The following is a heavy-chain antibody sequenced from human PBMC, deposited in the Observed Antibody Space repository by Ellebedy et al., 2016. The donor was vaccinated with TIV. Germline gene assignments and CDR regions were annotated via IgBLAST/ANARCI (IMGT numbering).Heavy chain of an antibody. CDR1: EVTLSNYA. CDR3: ARRSCGDVSCPTAGWFDA. V-gene: IGHV3-23*01. J-gene: IGHJ5*02. Sequence: GGSLRLSCAASEVTLSNYAMSWVRQAPGKGLEWVSTITSGDGATYYADSVKGRFTTSRDNSNNTRYLQLNSLRIEDTAVYYCARRSCGDVSCPTAGWFDAWGQGTLVTVSS. CDR2: ITSGDGAT. D-gene: IGHD4-17*01.